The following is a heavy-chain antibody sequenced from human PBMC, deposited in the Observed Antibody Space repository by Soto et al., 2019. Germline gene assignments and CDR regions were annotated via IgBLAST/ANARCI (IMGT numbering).Heavy chain of an antibody. J-gene: IGHJ6*02. CDR2: IYYSGST. D-gene: IGHD3-10*01. CDR1: GGSISSYY. V-gene: IGHV4-59*01. CDR3: ARELWFGESLYYGMDV. Sequence: QVQLQESGPGLVKPSETLSLTCTVSGGSISSYYWSWIRQPPGKGLEWIGYIYYSGSTNYNPSLKSRVTISVDTSKNQFSLKLSSVTAADTAVYYCARELWFGESLYYGMDVWGQGTTVTVSS.